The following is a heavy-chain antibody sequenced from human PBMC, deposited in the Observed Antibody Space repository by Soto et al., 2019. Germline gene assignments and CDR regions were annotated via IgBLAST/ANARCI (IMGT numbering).Heavy chain of an antibody. D-gene: IGHD2-2*01. Sequence: WASVKVSCKASGYIFINYGITWVRQAPGQGLEWMGWISGYNGNTEYADKLQGRVTMTTDTSTTTAYMELRSLRSDDTAVYYCARDEVPAANWLDRWGQGTLVTVSS. CDR3: ARDEVPAANWLDR. CDR1: GYIFINYG. CDR2: ISGYNGNT. J-gene: IGHJ5*02. V-gene: IGHV1-18*01.